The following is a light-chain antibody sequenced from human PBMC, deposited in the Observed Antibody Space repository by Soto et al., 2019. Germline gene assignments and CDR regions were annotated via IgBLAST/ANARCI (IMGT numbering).Light chain of an antibody. J-gene: IGKJ5*01. CDR3: QQRSNWPPSIT. V-gene: IGKV3-11*01. CDR2: DAS. Sequence: EIVLTQSPATLSLSPGERATLSCRASQSVSSYLACYQQKPGQAPRLLIYDASNRATGIPARFSGSGSGTDFTLPISSLEPEDFAVYYCQQRSNWPPSITFGHGTRLEIK. CDR1: QSVSSY.